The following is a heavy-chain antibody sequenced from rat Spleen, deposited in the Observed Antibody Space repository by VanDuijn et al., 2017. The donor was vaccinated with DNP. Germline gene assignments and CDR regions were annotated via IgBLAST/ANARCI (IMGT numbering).Heavy chain of an antibody. J-gene: IGHJ2*01. CDR3: ARPDY. Sequence: EVQLVESGGGLVQPGSSLKLSCAASGFTFSDYNMAWVRQAPKKGLVWVATISYDGSSGDYRDSVKGRFTVSRDNAKSTLYLQMDSLRSEDTSTYYCARPDYWGQGVMVTVSS. CDR2: ISYDGSSG. CDR1: GFTFSDYN. V-gene: IGHV5-7*01.